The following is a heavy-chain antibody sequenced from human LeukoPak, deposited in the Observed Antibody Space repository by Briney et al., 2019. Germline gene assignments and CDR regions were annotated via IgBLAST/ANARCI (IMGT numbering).Heavy chain of an antibody. D-gene: IGHD3-22*01. V-gene: IGHV1-69*04. Sequence: SVKVSCKASGGTFSSYAISWVRQAPGQGLEWMGRIIPILGIANYAQKFRGRVTITADKSTSTAYMELSSLRSEDTAVYYCASIPHYYDSSGGWSYWGQGTLVTVSS. J-gene: IGHJ4*02. CDR2: IIPILGIA. CDR3: ASIPHYYDSSGGWSY. CDR1: GGTFSSYA.